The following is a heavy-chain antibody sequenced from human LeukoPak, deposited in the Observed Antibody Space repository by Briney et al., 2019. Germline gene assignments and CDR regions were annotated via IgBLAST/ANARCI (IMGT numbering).Heavy chain of an antibody. CDR2: ISAYNGNT. CDR3: ARVDCGGDCYSVGLYYYYGMDV. Sequence: GASVKVSCKASGYTFTSYDINWVRQAPGQGLEWMGWISAYNGNTNYAQKLQGRVTMTTDTSTSTAYMELRSLRSDDTAVYYCARVDCGGDCYSVGLYYYYGMDVWGQGTTVTVSS. V-gene: IGHV1-18*01. D-gene: IGHD2-21*02. CDR1: GYTFTSYD. J-gene: IGHJ6*02.